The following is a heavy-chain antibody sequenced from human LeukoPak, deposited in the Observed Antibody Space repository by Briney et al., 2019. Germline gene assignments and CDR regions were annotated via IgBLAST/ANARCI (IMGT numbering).Heavy chain of an antibody. CDR1: GFIVSNNY. CDR3: ARSWDARLNFDY. J-gene: IGHJ4*02. Sequence: GGPLRLSCAASGFIVSNNYMNWVRQAPGKGLGWVSVIHSGGSTYYADSVKGRFTISRDNSKNTVNLQMNDLRAEDTAVYYCARSWDARLNFDYWGQGILVTVSS. D-gene: IGHD1-26*01. CDR2: IHSGGST. V-gene: IGHV3-66*02.